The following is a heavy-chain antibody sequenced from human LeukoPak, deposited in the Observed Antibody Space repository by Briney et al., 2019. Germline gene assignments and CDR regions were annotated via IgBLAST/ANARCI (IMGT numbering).Heavy chain of an antibody. J-gene: IGHJ3*02. Sequence: GGSLRLSRAASGFPFSTYGMHWVRQAPGKGLEWVAFIPYDGSNKYYADSVKGRFSISRDNSKNTVDLQMNSLRPEDTAEFYCAKDLGRHGSIFAVVATSGAFDMWGQGTMVIVSS. CDR3: AKDLGRHGSIFAVVATSGAFDM. V-gene: IGHV3-30*02. D-gene: IGHD3-3*01. CDR1: GFPFSTYG. CDR2: IPYDGSNK.